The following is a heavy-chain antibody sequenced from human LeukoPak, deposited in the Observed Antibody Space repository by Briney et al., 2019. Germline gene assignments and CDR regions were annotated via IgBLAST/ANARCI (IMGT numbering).Heavy chain of an antibody. CDR2: IYYSAST. V-gene: IGHV4-59*01. J-gene: IGHJ4*02. CDR1: GGSISSYY. CDR3: ARYKYYDSSGYVY. Sequence: SETLSLTCTVSGGSISSYYWSWIRQPPGKGLEWIGYIYYSASTNYNPSLKSRVTISVDTSKNQFSLKLSSVTAADTAVYYCARYKYYDSSGYVYWGQGTLVTVSS. D-gene: IGHD3-22*01.